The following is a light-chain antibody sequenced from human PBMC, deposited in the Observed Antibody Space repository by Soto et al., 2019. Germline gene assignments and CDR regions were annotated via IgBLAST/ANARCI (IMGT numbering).Light chain of an antibody. CDR1: SSDVGGYNY. Sequence: QSALTQPASVSGSPGQSITISCTGTSSDVGGYNYVFWYQQHPGKAPKLMIYDVSNRPARISYRFSGTQSGNTTSLTISGRQAEDEADYYYNSYTRSTPVAFGGGTKPTVL. CDR2: DVS. CDR3: NSYTRSTPVA. V-gene: IGLV2-14*01. J-gene: IGLJ2*01.